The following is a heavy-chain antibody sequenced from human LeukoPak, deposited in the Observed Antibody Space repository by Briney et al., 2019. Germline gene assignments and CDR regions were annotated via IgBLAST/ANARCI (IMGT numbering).Heavy chain of an antibody. Sequence: GASVKVSCKASGYTFTGCYMHWVRQAPGQGLEWMGWINPNSGGTNYAQKFQGRVTMTRDTSISTAYMELSRLRSDDTAVYYCASLVDTAMVFDDYWGQGTLVTVSS. CDR1: GYTFTGCY. CDR2: INPNSGGT. D-gene: IGHD5-18*01. V-gene: IGHV1-2*02. CDR3: ASLVDTAMVFDDY. J-gene: IGHJ4*02.